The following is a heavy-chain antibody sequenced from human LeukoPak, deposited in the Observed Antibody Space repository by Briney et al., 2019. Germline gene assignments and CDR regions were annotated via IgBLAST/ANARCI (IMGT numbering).Heavy chain of an antibody. CDR1: GGSISSHY. D-gene: IGHD2-2*01. CDR3: ARSPSNYYYYYMDV. CDR2: IYYSGST. V-gene: IGHV4-59*11. Sequence: SEALSLTRTVSGGSISSHYWSWIRQPPGKGLEWIGYIYYSGSTNYNPSLKSRVTISVDTSKNQFSLKLSSVTAADTAVYYCARSPSNYYYYYMDVWGKGTTVTVSS. J-gene: IGHJ6*03.